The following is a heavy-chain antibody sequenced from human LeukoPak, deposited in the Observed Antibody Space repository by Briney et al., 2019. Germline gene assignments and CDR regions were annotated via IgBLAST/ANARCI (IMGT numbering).Heavy chain of an antibody. CDR3: ASDRGSSYYDY. Sequence: GGSLRLSCAASGFTFSSYWMSWVRQAPGKGPEWVAHIKQDASQEDHVDSVKGRFTISRDNAKNSLYLQMNSLRAEDAAIYYCASDRGSSYYDYWGRGTLVTVSS. CDR2: IKQDASQE. V-gene: IGHV3-7*03. D-gene: IGHD1-26*01. CDR1: GFTFSSYW. J-gene: IGHJ4*02.